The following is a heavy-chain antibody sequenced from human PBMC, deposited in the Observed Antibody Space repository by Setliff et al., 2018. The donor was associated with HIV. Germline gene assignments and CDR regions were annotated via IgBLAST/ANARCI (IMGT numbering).Heavy chain of an antibody. Sequence: LSLTCTVSGDSVSSRSYYWSWIRQPPGKGLEWIGYIYYSGSTNYNPSLKSRFTRSVDTSKNQFSRKLSSVTAADTAVYYCARDQLLVGTTTGYYYYGMDVWGQGTTVTVSS. V-gene: IGHV4-61*01. CDR1: GDSVSSRSYY. J-gene: IGHJ6*02. D-gene: IGHD1-26*01. CDR2: IYYSGST. CDR3: ARDQLLVGTTTGYYYYGMDV.